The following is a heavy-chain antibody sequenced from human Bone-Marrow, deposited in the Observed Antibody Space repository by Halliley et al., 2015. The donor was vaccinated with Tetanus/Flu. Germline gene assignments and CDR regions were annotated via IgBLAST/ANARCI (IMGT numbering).Heavy chain of an antibody. Sequence: SLRLSCEGSGFSFSSYWMSWVRQSPGKGLEWVANINLDGSRQFYVDSVKGRFSISRDNEKNSAYLQMKNLRVEDTAVYFCARDSSEGWVIDSWGQGTLVAVSS. J-gene: IGHJ4*02. CDR3: ARDSSEGWVIDS. CDR2: INLDGSRQ. V-gene: IGHV3-7*03. CDR1: GFSFSSYW. D-gene: IGHD3-10*01.